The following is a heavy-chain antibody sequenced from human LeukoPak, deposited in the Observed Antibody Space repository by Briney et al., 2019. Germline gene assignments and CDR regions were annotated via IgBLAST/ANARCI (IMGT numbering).Heavy chain of an antibody. CDR1: GYTFTSYD. V-gene: IGHV1-8*01. D-gene: IGHD2-8*01. CDR2: MNPNSGNT. CDR3: ARTYCTNGVCFPFDY. J-gene: IGHJ4*02. Sequence: ASVRVSCKASGYTFTSYDINWVRQAPGQGLEWMGWMNPNSGNTGYAQKFQGRVTITRNTSISTAYMELSSLRSEDTAVYYCARTYCTNGVCFPFDYWGQGTLVTVSS.